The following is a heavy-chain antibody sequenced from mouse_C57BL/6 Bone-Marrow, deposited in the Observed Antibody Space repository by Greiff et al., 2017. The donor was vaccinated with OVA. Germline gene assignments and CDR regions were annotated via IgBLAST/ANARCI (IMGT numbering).Heavy chain of an antibody. Sequence: QVQLQQPGAELVKPGASVKLSCKASGYTFTSYWMHWVKQRPGQGLEWIGMIHPNSGSTNYNEKFKSKATLTVDKSSSTAYMQLSSLTSEGSAVYYCARKSSGSRTRLYYWGQGTTLTVSS. CDR2: IHPNSGST. CDR1: GYTFTSYW. D-gene: IGHD1-1*01. CDR3: ARKSSGSRTRLYY. V-gene: IGHV1-64*01. J-gene: IGHJ2*01.